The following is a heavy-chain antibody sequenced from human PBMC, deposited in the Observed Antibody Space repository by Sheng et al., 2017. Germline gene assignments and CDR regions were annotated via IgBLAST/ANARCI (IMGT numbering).Heavy chain of an antibody. CDR2: ISYDGSNK. J-gene: IGHJ5*02. CDR3: AKDDFRAVIPNWFDP. Sequence: QVQLVESGGGVVQPGRSLRLSCTAFGFIFPNYGMHWVRQAPGQGLEWVALISYDGSNKYYADSVKGRFAISRDNSKNTLYLQMNSLRVEDTAVYYCAKDDFRAVIPNWFDPWGQGTLVTVSS. V-gene: IGHV3-30*18. CDR1: GFIFPNYG. D-gene: IGHD3-3*01.